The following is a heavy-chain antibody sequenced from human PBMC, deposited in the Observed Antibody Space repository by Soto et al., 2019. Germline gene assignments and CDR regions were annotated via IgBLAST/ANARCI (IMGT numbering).Heavy chain of an antibody. CDR3: ARYHYYYCMDV. V-gene: IGHV1-8*01. J-gene: IGHJ6*02. CDR1: GYTFTTYD. Sequence: QVQLVQSGAEVRKPGASVKVSCKASGYTFTTYDINWVRQATGQGLEWMGWMNPNSGNTVYAQKFQGRVTMTRNTSINTAYMELPSLTSDDTAVYYCARYHYYYCMDVWGQGTTVTVSS. CDR2: MNPNSGNT. D-gene: IGHD3-22*01.